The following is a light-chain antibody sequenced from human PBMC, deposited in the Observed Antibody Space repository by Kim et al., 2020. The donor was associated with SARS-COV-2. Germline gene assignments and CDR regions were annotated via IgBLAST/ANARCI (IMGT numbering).Light chain of an antibody. Sequence: QSALTQPRSVSGSPGESVTISCTGSNNDIGDYTYVSWYQQHPGKAPKLIIFDVSARPSGVPDRFSASKSGSTASLTVSGLQPEDEAHYYCCAYAAPETGARVGGG. CDR2: DVS. J-gene: IGLJ2*01. V-gene: IGLV2-11*01. CDR1: NNDIGDYTY. CDR3: CAYAAPETGAR.